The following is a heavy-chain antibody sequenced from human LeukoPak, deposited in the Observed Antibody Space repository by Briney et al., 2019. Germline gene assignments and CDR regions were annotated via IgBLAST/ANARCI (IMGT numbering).Heavy chain of an antibody. CDR2: ISGIPDST. V-gene: IGHV3-23*01. CDR3: TTGSGYSTDWYDF. J-gene: IGHJ4*02. D-gene: IGHD6-19*01. Sequence: GGSLRLSCAASGFTFSSSTMSWVRQAPGKGLQWVSSISGIPDSTYFADSVKGRFIISRGNSKNTLYLQMNSPRAEDTAVYYCTTGSGYSTDWYDFWGQGTLVTVSS. CDR1: GFTFSSST.